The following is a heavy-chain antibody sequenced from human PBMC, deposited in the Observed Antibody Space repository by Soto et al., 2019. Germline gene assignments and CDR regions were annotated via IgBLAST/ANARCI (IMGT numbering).Heavy chain of an antibody. Sequence: QVQLVESGGGLVKPGGSLRLSCAASGFTFSDYYMSWLRQAPGKGLEWVSYISSSSSYTNYADSVKGRFTISRDNAKNSLYLQMNSLRAEDTAVYYCARMEVFYYDSSGYYPDYWGQGTLVTVSS. J-gene: IGHJ4*02. CDR2: ISSSSSYT. V-gene: IGHV3-11*06. D-gene: IGHD3-22*01. CDR3: ARMEVFYYDSSGYYPDY. CDR1: GFTFSDYY.